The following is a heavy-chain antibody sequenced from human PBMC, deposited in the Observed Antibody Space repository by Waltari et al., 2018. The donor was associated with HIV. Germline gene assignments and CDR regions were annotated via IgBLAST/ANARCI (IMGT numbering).Heavy chain of an antibody. D-gene: IGHD5-12*01. CDR3: ARGDGYAYPN. J-gene: IGHJ4*02. Sequence: EVPPVESGGGLVQPGGSLCLSCAASGSTFRSSWMHWVRQAPGKGLVWVSRINSEGSSTSYADSVKGRFTISRDNAKNTLYLQMNSLRVEDTAVYYCARGDGYAYPNWGQGTLVTVSS. CDR1: GSTFRSSW. V-gene: IGHV3-74*01. CDR2: INSEGSST.